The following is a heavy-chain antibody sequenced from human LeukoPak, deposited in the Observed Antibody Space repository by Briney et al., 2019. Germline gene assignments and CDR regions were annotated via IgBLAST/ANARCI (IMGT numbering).Heavy chain of an antibody. CDR3: TSFFDWLLEYYFDY. CDR2: IKYDGSEK. Sequence: PGGSLRLSCAASGFTFSSYWMSWVRQAPGEGLEWVANIKYDGSEKYYVDSVKGRFTISRDNAKNSLYLQMNSLRAEDTAVYYCTSFFDWLLEYYFDYWGQGTLVTVSS. D-gene: IGHD3-9*01. CDR1: GFTFSSYW. V-gene: IGHV3-7*01. J-gene: IGHJ4*02.